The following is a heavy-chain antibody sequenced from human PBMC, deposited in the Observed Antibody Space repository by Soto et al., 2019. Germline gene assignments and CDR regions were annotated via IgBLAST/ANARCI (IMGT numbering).Heavy chain of an antibody. CDR1: GGSFSGYY. CDR2: INHSGST. J-gene: IGHJ4*03. V-gene: IGHV4-34*01. CDR3: ARDLGSSASVSYPDF. Sequence: SETLSLTCAVYGGSFSGYYWTWIRQPPGTGLEWIGEINHSGSTNYNPSLKSRVTISVDTSKNQFSLKLTSVTAADTAVYFCARDLGSSASVSYPDFLGHGTLVTVSS. D-gene: IGHD3-10*01.